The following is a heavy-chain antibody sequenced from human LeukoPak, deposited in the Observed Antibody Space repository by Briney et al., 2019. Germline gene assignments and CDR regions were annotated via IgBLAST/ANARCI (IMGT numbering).Heavy chain of an antibody. Sequence: EPSETLSLTCTVSGGSISSSTYSWGWIRQPPGKGLERIGSMYYSGSTYYHPSLTSRVIISVDTLKNQFSLRLTSVTAADTAVYYCARHVRLLEWLSSYYFDYWGQGTLVTVSS. CDR2: MYYSGST. D-gene: IGHD3-3*01. J-gene: IGHJ4*02. V-gene: IGHV4-39*01. CDR1: GGSISSSTYS. CDR3: ARHVRLLEWLSSYYFDY.